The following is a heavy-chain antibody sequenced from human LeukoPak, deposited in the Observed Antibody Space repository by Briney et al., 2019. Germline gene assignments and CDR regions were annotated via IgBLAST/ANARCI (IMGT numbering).Heavy chain of an antibody. CDR3: ARVFLGVDYYDSSFGFDY. CDR2: IYYSGST. J-gene: IGHJ4*02. Sequence: SQTLSLTCTVSGGSISSGGYFWRWIRQHPGRGLEWIVYIYYSGSTYYNPSLKSRVTISVDTSKNQFSLKLSSVTAADTAVYYCARVFLGVDYYDSSFGFDYWGQGTLVTVAS. CDR1: GGSISSGGYF. V-gene: IGHV4-31*03. D-gene: IGHD3-22*01.